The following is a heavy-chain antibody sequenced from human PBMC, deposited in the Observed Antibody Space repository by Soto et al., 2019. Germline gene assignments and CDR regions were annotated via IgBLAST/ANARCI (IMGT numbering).Heavy chain of an antibody. CDR2: ISYDGSNK. Sequence: PGGSLRLSCAASGFTFSSYAMHWVRQAPGKGLEWVAVISYDGSNKYYADSVKGRFTISRDNSKNTLYLQMNSLRAEDTAVYYCAAQGWLRFLWTPAGMDVWGQGTTVTVSS. CDR3: AAQGWLRFLWTPAGMDV. CDR1: GFTFSSYA. V-gene: IGHV3-30-3*01. J-gene: IGHJ6*02. D-gene: IGHD3-3*01.